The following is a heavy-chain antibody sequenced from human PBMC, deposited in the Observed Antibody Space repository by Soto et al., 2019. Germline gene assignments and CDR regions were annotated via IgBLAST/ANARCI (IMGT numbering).Heavy chain of an antibody. D-gene: IGHD3-16*01. CDR2: IGTAGDT. V-gene: IGHV3-13*01. Sequence: GGSLRLSCAASGFTFSSYDMHWVRQATGKGLEWVSAIGTAGDTYYPGSVKGRFTISRENAKNSLYLQMNSLRAGDTAVYYCARGPGNDYIWGSNDAFDIWGQGTMVTVSS. CDR3: ARGPGNDYIWGSNDAFDI. CDR1: GFTFSSYD. J-gene: IGHJ3*02.